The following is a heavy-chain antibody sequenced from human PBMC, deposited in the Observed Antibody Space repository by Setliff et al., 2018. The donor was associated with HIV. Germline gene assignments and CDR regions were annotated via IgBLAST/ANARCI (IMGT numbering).Heavy chain of an antibody. CDR2: IYSYNGDT. J-gene: IGHJ4*02. Sequence: ASVKVSCKASGYTFTDYFMHWVRQAPGQGLEWMGWIYSYNGDTNYAQKLQGRVTMTTDTSTRTVYLELRSLRADDTAIYYCVRNFDAGSGSYPDFWGQGTLVTVSS. CDR3: VRNFDAGSGSYPDF. CDR1: GYTFTDYF. D-gene: IGHD3-10*01. V-gene: IGHV1-18*04.